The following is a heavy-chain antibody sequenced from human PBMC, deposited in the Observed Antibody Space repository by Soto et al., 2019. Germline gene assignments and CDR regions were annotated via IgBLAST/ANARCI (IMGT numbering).Heavy chain of an antibody. Sequence: ASVKVSCKASGYTFTSYDINWVRQATGQGLEWMGWMNPNSGNTGYAQKFQGRVTVTRNTSISTAYMELSSLRSEDTAVYYCARVGSSSPHYYYYYMDVWGKGTTVTVSS. V-gene: IGHV1-8*01. CDR2: MNPNSGNT. CDR1: GYTFTSYD. D-gene: IGHD6-6*01. J-gene: IGHJ6*03. CDR3: ARVGSSSPHYYYYYMDV.